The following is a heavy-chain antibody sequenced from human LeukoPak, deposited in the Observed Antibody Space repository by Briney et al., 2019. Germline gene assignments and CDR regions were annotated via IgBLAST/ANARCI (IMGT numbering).Heavy chain of an antibody. CDR1: GYTFTGYY. V-gene: IGHV1-2*02. D-gene: IGHD2-2*02. Sequence: ASVRVSCKTSGYTFTGYYLHWVRQAPGQRPEWMGRIDPDSGGTHYGQKFQGRVTVTRDTSITTVYMELSGLTSDDTAVYYCARVPGPYTTSRFDFWGQGTLVTVSS. CDR3: ARVPGPYTTSRFDF. CDR2: IDPDSGGT. J-gene: IGHJ4*02.